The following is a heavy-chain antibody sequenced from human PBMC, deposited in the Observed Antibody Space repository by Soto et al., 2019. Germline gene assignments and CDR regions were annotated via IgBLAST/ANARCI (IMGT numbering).Heavy chain of an antibody. CDR3: FYYGMDV. D-gene: IGHD3-10*01. CDR1: GGSISSSSYY. Sequence: SETLSLTCTVSGGSISSSSYYWGWIRQPPGKGLEWIGSIYYSGSTYYNPSLKSRVTISVDTSKNQFSLKLSSVTAIYYCAASIFYYGMDVWGHGTTVTVSS. J-gene: IGHJ6*02. V-gene: IGHV4-39*01. CDR2: IYYSGST.